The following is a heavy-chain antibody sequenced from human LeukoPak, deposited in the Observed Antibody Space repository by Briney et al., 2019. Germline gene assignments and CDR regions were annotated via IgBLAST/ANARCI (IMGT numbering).Heavy chain of an antibody. CDR3: AREHSGYDFPGRDYYYMDV. V-gene: IGHV3-74*01. Sequence: GGSLRLSCAASGFTFSGYSMNWVRQAPGKGLVWVSRINSDGSSTSYADSVKGRFTISRDNAKNSLYLQMNSLRAEDTAVYYCAREHSGYDFPGRDYYYMDVWGKGTTVTVSS. J-gene: IGHJ6*03. CDR2: INSDGSST. D-gene: IGHD5-12*01. CDR1: GFTFSGYS.